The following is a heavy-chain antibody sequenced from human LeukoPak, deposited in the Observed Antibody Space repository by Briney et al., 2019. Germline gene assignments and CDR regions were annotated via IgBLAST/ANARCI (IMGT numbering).Heavy chain of an antibody. V-gene: IGHV3-23*01. CDR1: GFTFSNAW. D-gene: IGHD3-3*01. CDR3: AKVLPIYFSPSSWFDP. Sequence: GGSLRLSCEASGFTFSNAWMSWVRQAPGKGLEWVSSVSYSGGNTYYADSVKGRFTISRDNSKNTLYLQINSLRAEDTAVYYCAKVLPIYFSPSSWFDPWGQGTLVTVSS. CDR2: VSYSGGNT. J-gene: IGHJ5*02.